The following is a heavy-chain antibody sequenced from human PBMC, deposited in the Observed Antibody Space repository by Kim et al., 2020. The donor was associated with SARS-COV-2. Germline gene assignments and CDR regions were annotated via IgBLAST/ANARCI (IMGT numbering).Heavy chain of an antibody. CDR2: IKSKTDGGTT. V-gene: IGHV3-15*01. CDR1: GFTFSNAW. D-gene: IGHD6-13*01. Sequence: GGSLRLSCAASGFTFSNAWMSWVRQAPGKGLEWVGRIKSKTDGGTTDYAAPVKGRFTISRDDSKNTLYLQMNSLKTEDTAVYYCTTDTYSSSWPYYYYGMDVWGQGTTVTVSS. J-gene: IGHJ6*02. CDR3: TTDTYSSSWPYYYYGMDV.